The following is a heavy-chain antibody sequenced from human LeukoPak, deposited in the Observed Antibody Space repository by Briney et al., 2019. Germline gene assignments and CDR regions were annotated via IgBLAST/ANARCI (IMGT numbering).Heavy chain of an antibody. D-gene: IGHD5-18*01. CDR1: GYSFTSYW. V-gene: IGHV5-51*01. CDR2: IYPGDSDT. CDR3: ARRGYSYGYSSDFYYYMDV. Sequence: GESLKISCKGSGYSFTSYWIGWVRQMPGKGLEWMGIIYPGDSDTRYSPSFQGQVTISADKSISTAYLQWSSLKASDTAMYYCARRGYSYGYSSDFYYYMDVWSKGTTVTVSS. J-gene: IGHJ6*03.